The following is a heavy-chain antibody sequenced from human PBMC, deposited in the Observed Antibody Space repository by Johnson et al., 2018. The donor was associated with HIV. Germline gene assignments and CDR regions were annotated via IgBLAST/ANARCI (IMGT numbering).Heavy chain of an antibody. J-gene: IGHJ3*02. D-gene: IGHD2-8*01. V-gene: IGHV3-64*01. CDR3: AREMVGGFHAFDI. CDR1: GFTFKTFG. CDR2: ISSNGGST. Sequence: VQLVESGGGVVQRGGSLRLSCEASGFTFKTFGIHWVRQAPGRGLEYVAAISSNGGSTYYGNSVKGRFTISRDNSKNSLYLQMNSLRAEDTALYYCAREMVGGFHAFDIWGQGTMVTVSS.